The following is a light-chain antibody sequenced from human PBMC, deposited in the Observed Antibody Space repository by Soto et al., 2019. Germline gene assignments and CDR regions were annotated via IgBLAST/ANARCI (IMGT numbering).Light chain of an antibody. CDR2: GAS. CDR1: QNINNY. V-gene: IGKV1-39*01. CDR3: QQSYISYT. Sequence: DIQMTQSPSSLSASVGDRVTITCRAGQNINNYLNWYQQKPGKAPNLLIYGASSLQSGVPSRFSGGGSGTDFTLIISNLQPEDFATYYCQQSYISYTFGQGTKLEIK. J-gene: IGKJ2*01.